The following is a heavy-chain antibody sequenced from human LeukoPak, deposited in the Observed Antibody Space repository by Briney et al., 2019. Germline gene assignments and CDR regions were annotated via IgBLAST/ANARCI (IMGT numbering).Heavy chain of an antibody. D-gene: IGHD6-19*01. CDR3: ARAMTVRSIAVAYFDY. Sequence: SETLSLTCAVYGGSFSGYYWSWIRQPPGKGLEWIGEINHSGSTNYNPSLKSRVTISVDTSKNQFSLKLSSVTAADTAVYYCARAMTVRSIAVAYFDYWGQGTPVTVSS. CDR1: GGSFSGYY. CDR2: INHSGST. J-gene: IGHJ4*02. V-gene: IGHV4-34*01.